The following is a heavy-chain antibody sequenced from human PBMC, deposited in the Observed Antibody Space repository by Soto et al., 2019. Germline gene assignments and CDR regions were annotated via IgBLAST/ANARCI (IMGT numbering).Heavy chain of an antibody. V-gene: IGHV1-8*01. CDR3: ARDRITGTTVWFDP. CDR2: MNPNSGNT. J-gene: IGHJ5*02. CDR1: GYTFTSYD. D-gene: IGHD1-7*01. Sequence: QVQLVQSGAEVKKPGASVKVSCKASGYTFTSYDINWVRQATGQGLEWMGWMNPNSGNTGYAQKFQGRVTMTRNTSISTAYMELTSLRSEDTAVYYCARDRITGTTVWFDPWGQGTLVTVSS.